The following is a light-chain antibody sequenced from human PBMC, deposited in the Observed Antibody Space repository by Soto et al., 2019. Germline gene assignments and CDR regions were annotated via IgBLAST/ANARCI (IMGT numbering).Light chain of an antibody. CDR3: QQSYSIPLT. J-gene: IGKJ4*01. CDR1: QSISTY. V-gene: IGKV1-39*01. Sequence: DIQMTQSPSSLSASVGDRVTITCRASQSISTYLNWYQQKPGKAPNLLIYAASTLQSGVPSRFSGTGSGTEFTLTIGTLQPEDFATYYCQQSYSIPLTFGGGTKVEIK. CDR2: AAS.